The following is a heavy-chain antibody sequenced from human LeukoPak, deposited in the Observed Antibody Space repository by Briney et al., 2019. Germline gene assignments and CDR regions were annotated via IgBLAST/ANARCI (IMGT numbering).Heavy chain of an antibody. CDR1: GFSLTTSEVG. Sequence: SGPTLVKPTQTLTLTCTFSGFSLTTSEVGVGWIRRPPGKALEWLALIYWDDDKRYSPSLKSRLTITKDTSKNQVVLTMTNMDPVDTATYYCAHRPSGNYYNHWGQGTLVTVSS. V-gene: IGHV2-5*02. CDR3: AHRPSGNYYNH. CDR2: IYWDDDK. D-gene: IGHD3-10*01. J-gene: IGHJ5*02.